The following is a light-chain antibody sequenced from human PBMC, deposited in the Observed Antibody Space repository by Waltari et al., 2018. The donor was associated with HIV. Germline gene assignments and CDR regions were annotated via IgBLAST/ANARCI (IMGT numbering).Light chain of an antibody. CDR2: EGN. Sequence: QSALTQPAPVSGSPGQSIPISCTGTRSDGGTYSLFSWYQHHPGKAPKLMIYEGNKRPSGVSNRFSGSKSGNTASLTISGLQAEDEADYYCSSYTSFSTVLFGGGTKLTVL. CDR1: RSDGGTYSL. V-gene: IGLV2-23*01. J-gene: IGLJ2*01. CDR3: SSYTSFSTVL.